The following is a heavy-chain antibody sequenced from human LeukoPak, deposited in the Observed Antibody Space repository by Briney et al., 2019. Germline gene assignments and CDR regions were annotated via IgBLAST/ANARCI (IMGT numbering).Heavy chain of an antibody. J-gene: IGHJ6*03. CDR1: GFTFSSYA. V-gene: IGHV3-23*01. CDR3: AKTGDCSSTSCYGYYYYYMDV. Sequence: GGSLRLSCAASGFTFSSYAMSWVRQAPGKGLEWVSAISGSGGSTCYADSVKGRFTISRDNSKNTLYLQMNSLRAEDTAVYYCAKTGDCSSTSCYGYYYYYMDVWGKGTTVTISS. D-gene: IGHD2-2*01. CDR2: ISGSGGST.